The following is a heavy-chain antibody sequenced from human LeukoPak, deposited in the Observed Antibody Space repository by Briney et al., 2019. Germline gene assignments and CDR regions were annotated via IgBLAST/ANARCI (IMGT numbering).Heavy chain of an antibody. CDR3: AREGGYSGSYFDY. D-gene: IGHD1-26*01. J-gene: IGHJ4*02. CDR1: GGSISSYY. V-gene: IGHV4-59*01. CDR2: IYYSGST. Sequence: PSETLSLTCTVPGGSISSYYWSWIRQPPGKGLEWIGYIYYSGSTNYNPSLKSRVTISVDTSKNQFSLKLSSVTAADTAVYYCAREGGYSGSYFDYWGQGTLVTVSS.